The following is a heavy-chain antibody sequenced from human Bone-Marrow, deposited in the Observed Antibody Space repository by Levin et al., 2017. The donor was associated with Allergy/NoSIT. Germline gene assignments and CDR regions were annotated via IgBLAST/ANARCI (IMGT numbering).Heavy chain of an antibody. CDR1: GFTFSSYA. J-gene: IGHJ6*02. CDR3: AKDLCISTSCYVRGYYYYYGMDV. V-gene: IGHV3-23*01. Sequence: GESLKISCAASGFTFSSYAMSWVRQAPGKGLEWVSAISGSGGSTYYADSVKGRFTISRDNSKNTLYLQMNSLRAEDTAVYYCAKDLCISTSCYVRGYYYYYGMDVWGQGTTVTVSS. CDR2: ISGSGGST. D-gene: IGHD2-2*01.